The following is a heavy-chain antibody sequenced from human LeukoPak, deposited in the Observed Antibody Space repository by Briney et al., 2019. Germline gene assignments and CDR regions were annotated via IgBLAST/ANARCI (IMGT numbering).Heavy chain of an antibody. CDR3: ARDKQLDWAHYYYYYMDV. V-gene: IGHV1-2*02. CDR2: IDPNSGGT. Sequence: ASVKVSCKASGYTFTGYYMHWVRQAPGQGLEWMGWIDPNSGGTNYAQKFQGRVTMTRDTSISTAYMDLGRLRSDDTAVYYCARDKQLDWAHYYYYYMDVWVKGTTVTVSS. D-gene: IGHD1-1*01. CDR1: GYTFTGYY. J-gene: IGHJ6*03.